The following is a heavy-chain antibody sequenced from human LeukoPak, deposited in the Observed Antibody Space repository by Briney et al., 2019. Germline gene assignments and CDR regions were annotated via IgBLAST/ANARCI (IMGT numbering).Heavy chain of an antibody. CDR3: ARGSYDYVWGSYRNDY. CDR1: GFTFTNYW. V-gene: IGHV3-7*01. J-gene: IGHJ4*02. D-gene: IGHD3-16*02. CDR2: IKQDGSET. Sequence: PGGSLRLSCAASGFTFTNYWMSWVRQAPGKGPEWVAYIKQDGSETKYVDSVKSRFTISRDNSKNTLYLQMNSLRAEDTAVYYCARGSYDYVWGSYRNDYWGQGTLVTVSS.